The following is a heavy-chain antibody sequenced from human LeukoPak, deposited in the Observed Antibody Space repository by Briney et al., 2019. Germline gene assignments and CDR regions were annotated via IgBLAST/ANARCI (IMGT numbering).Heavy chain of an antibody. CDR2: IYYSGTT. CDR3: ARKYCSRGSCYSPMGFDP. Sequence: SETLSLTCTVSGGSISSGDYYWSWIRQPPGKGLEWIGYIYYSGTTYHNPSLRSRVTMSVDTSKNQFSLKLSSVTAADTAVYYCARKYCSRGSCYSPMGFDPWGQGTLVSVSS. CDR1: GGSISSGDYY. V-gene: IGHV4-30-4*01. J-gene: IGHJ5*02. D-gene: IGHD2-15*01.